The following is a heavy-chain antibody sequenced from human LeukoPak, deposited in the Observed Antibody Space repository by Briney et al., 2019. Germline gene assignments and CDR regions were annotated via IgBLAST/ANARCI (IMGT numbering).Heavy chain of an antibody. Sequence: GGSLRLSCAASGFTVSSNYMSWVRQAPGKGLEWVSVIYSGGSTYYADSVKGRFTISRDNSKNTLYLQMNSLRAEDTAVYYCARVDYGALGGYFDYWGQGTLVTVSS. J-gene: IGHJ4*02. CDR2: IYSGGST. D-gene: IGHD4-17*01. CDR1: GFTVSSNY. CDR3: ARVDYGALGGYFDY. V-gene: IGHV3-53*01.